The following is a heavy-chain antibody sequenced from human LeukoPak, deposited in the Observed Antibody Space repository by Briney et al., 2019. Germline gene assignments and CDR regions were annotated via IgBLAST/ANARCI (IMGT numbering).Heavy chain of an antibody. CDR2: ISYIGST. J-gene: IGHJ3*02. CDR1: DASISGHY. CDR3: ARDKISINAFDM. V-gene: IGHV4-59*11. Sequence: SETLSLTCTVSDASISGHYLTWIRQPPGKGLEWIGYISYIGSTNYNPSLKSRVTISVDTSKNQFSLKLSSVTAADTVVYYCARDKISINAFDMWGQGTMVTVSS. D-gene: IGHD1-14*01.